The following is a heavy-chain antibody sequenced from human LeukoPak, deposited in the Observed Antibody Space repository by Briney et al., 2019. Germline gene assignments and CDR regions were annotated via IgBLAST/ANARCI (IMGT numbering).Heavy chain of an antibody. CDR1: GFTFNNYA. V-gene: IGHV3-23*01. CDR2: ISGSGGST. D-gene: IGHD6-19*01. J-gene: IGHJ6*03. CDR3: AKYSSAGGYYYYMDV. Sequence: PGGSLRLSCAASGFTFNNYAMSWVRQAPGKGLEWVSVISGSGGSTYYADSVKGRFTISKDNSKNTLYLQMNSLRAEDTAVYYCAKYSSAGGYYYYMDVWGKGTTVTVSS.